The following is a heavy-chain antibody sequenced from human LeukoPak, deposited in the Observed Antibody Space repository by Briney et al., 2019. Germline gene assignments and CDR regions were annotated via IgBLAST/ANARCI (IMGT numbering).Heavy chain of an antibody. CDR3: ARAGEGDYGDYWSLRNSIYYYYYMDV. CDR1: GGSISGGSISGYH. CDR2: IYYSGST. V-gene: IGHV4-61*08. D-gene: IGHD4-17*01. Sequence: PSETLSLTCSVSGGSISGGSISGYHWSWIRQPPGKGLEWIGYIYYSGSTNYNPSLKSRVTISVDTSKNQFSLKLSSVSAADTAVYYCARAGEGDYGDYWSLRNSIYYYYYMDVWGKGTTVTVSS. J-gene: IGHJ6*03.